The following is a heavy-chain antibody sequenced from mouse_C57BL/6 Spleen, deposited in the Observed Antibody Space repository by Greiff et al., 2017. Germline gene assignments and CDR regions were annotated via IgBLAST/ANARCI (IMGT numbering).Heavy chain of an antibody. V-gene: IGHV5-6*02. CDR2: ISSGGSYT. J-gene: IGHJ1*03. D-gene: IGHD1-1*01. CDR1: GFTFSSYG. Sequence: DVKLVESGGDLVKPGGSLKLSCAASGFTFSSYGMSWVRQTPDKRLEWVATISSGGSYTYYPDSVKGRFTISRDNAKNTLYLQMSSLKSEDTAMYYCARLYGSSPRYFDVWGTGTTVTVSS. CDR3: ARLYGSSPRYFDV.